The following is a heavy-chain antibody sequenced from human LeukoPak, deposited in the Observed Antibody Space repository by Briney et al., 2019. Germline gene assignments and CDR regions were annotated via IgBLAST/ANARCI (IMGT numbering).Heavy chain of an antibody. CDR1: GGSISSYY. D-gene: IGHD5-24*01. CDR2: IYYSGST. CDR3: AGAKGGMAQYYFDY. V-gene: IGHV4-59*12. Sequence: SETLSLTCTVSGGSISSYYWSWIRQPPGKGLEWIGYIYYSGSTNYNPSLKSRVTISVDTSKNQFSLKLSSVTAADTAVYYCAGAKGGMAQYYFDYWGQGTLVTVSS. J-gene: IGHJ4*02.